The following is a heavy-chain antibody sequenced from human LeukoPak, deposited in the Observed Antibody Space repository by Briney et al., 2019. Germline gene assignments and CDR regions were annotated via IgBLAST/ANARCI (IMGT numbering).Heavy chain of an antibody. D-gene: IGHD2-15*01. J-gene: IGHJ6*03. CDR3: AKNGDRGAYCSGGTCYPYYYYYMDV. V-gene: IGHV3-23*01. CDR2: ISTTGGTT. CDR1: GFTFSSYG. Sequence: PGGSLRLSCAASGFTFSSYGMSWVRQAPGKGLDWVSAISTTGGTTYYADSVRGRFTISRDNSRNTLYLQMNSLRAEDTAIYYCAKNGDRGAYCSGGTCYPYYYYYMDVWGKGTTVTISS.